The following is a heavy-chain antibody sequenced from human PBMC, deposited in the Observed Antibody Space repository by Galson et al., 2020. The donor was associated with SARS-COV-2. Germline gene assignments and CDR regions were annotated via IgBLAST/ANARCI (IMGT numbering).Heavy chain of an antibody. Sequence: SGPTLVKPTQTLTLTCTFSGFSLTTSGVGVAWIRQPPGKALEWLALIYWDDDKRYSPSLKSRLTITKDTSKNQVVLKMTNMEPVDTATYYCAPVLPHAPGNYWGQGTLVTVSS. D-gene: IGHD3-10*01. V-gene: IGHV2-5*02. CDR2: IYWDDDK. J-gene: IGHJ4*02. CDR1: GFSLTTSGVG. CDR3: APVLPHAPGNY.